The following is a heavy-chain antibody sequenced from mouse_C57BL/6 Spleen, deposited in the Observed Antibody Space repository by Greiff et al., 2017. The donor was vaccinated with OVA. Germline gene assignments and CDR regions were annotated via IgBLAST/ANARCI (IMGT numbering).Heavy chain of an antibody. CDR1: GYSFTDYN. CDR3: ARGDYGSNPAWFAY. Sequence: VHVKQSGPELVKPGASVKISCKASGYSFTDYNMNWVKQSNGKSLEWIGVINPNYGTTSYNQKFKGKATLTVDQSSSTAYMQLNSLTSEDSAVYYCARGDYGSNPAWFAYWGQGTLVTVSA. J-gene: IGHJ3*01. V-gene: IGHV1-39*01. D-gene: IGHD1-1*01. CDR2: INPNYGTT.